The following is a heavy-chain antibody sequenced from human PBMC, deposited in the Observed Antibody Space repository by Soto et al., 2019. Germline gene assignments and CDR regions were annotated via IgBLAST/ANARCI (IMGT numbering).Heavy chain of an antibody. CDR1: GGSISSGGYY. J-gene: IGHJ6*02. CDR3: ARDRTEYCMDF. Sequence: QVQLQESGPGLVKPSQTLSLTCTVSGGSISSGGYYWSWIRQHPGKGLEWIGYIYYSGSTYYNPSLKSRVTISVDTSKNRFSLKLSSVTAADTAVDYCARDRTEYCMDFWGQGTTVTVSS. V-gene: IGHV4-31*03. CDR2: IYYSGST.